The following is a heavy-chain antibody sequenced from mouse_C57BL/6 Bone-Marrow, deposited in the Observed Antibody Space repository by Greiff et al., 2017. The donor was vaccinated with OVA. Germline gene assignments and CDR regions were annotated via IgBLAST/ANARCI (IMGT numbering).Heavy chain of an antibody. Sequence: VMLVESGAELVRPGTSVKVPCKASGYAFTNYLIEWVKQRPGQGLEWIGVINPGSGGTNYNEKFKGKATLTADKSSSTAYMQLSSLTSEDSAVYFCARSATSGAYWGQGTLVTVSA. V-gene: IGHV1-54*01. CDR2: INPGSGGT. J-gene: IGHJ3*01. D-gene: IGHD3-1*01. CDR1: GYAFTNYL. CDR3: ARSATSGAY.